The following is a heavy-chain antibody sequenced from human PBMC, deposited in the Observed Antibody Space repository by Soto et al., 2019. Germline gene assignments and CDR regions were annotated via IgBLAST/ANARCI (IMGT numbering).Heavy chain of an antibody. V-gene: IGHV1-69*12. CDR1: GGTFSSYA. CDR2: IVPIVDTS. CDR3: VRVVAIPGYPYK. J-gene: IGHJ4*02. D-gene: IGHD5-12*01. Sequence: QVQLVQSGAEVRQPASSVKVSCKTSGGTFSSYAISWVRQAPGQGLEWMGGIVPIVDTSTYAQKFQGRVTITADESTSTVYMELSSLRSDDTAVYYCVRVVAIPGYPYKWGQGNLVTVSS.